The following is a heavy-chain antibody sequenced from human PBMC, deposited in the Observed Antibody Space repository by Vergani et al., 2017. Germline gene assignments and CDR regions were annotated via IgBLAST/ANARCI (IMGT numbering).Heavy chain of an antibody. CDR1: GDSIIIGGHY. V-gene: IGHV4-31*03. Sequence: QVQLQESGPGLLKPSQTLSLTCTVSGDSIIIGGHYWTWIRQYPGKGLEWIGYIYYSGTTYYNPSLKSRVSISVDTSENEFSLKLRSVTAADTAVYFCARDRSGYYDVDYWGQGTRVTVSS. J-gene: IGHJ4*02. D-gene: IGHD3-3*01. CDR3: ARDRSGYYDVDY. CDR2: IYYSGTT.